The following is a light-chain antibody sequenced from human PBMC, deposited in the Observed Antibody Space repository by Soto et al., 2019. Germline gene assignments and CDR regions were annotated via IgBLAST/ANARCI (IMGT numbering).Light chain of an antibody. Sequence: DIQMPQSPSTLSASVGARSPITGRASQSISSWLAWYQQKPGKAPKLLIYDASSLESGVPSRFSGSGSGTEFTLTISSLQPDDFATYYCQQYNSYSWTFGQGTKVDIK. J-gene: IGKJ1*01. CDR3: QQYNSYSWT. CDR1: QSISSW. CDR2: DAS. V-gene: IGKV1-5*01.